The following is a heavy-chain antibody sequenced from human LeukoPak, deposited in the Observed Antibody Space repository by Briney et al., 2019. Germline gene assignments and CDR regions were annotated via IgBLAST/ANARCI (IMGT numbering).Heavy chain of an antibody. CDR3: ARVLDSTGYYYAFDY. J-gene: IGHJ4*02. D-gene: IGHD3-22*01. V-gene: IGHV4-39*07. CDR1: GGSISSGSYY. CDR2: INHSGST. Sequence: SETLSLTCTVSGGSISSGSYYWSWIRQPPGKGLEWIGQINHSGSTNYNPSLKSRVTISVDTSKNQFSLKLSSVTAADTAVYYCARVLDSTGYYYAFDYWGQGTLVTVSS.